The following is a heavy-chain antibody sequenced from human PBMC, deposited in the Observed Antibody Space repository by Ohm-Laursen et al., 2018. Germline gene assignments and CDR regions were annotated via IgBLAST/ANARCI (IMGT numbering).Heavy chain of an antibody. J-gene: IGHJ4*02. CDR1: GFTFSSYE. CDR2: ISTSGTTI. D-gene: IGHD4-17*01. V-gene: IGHV3-48*03. Sequence: SLRLSCSASGFTFSSYEMNWVRQAPGKGLEWVSYISTSGTTIYYADSVKGRFTISRDNAKNSLYLQLKSLRAEDTAVYYCAKDLYCGEAMEYWGQGTLVSVSS. CDR3: AKDLYCGEAMEY.